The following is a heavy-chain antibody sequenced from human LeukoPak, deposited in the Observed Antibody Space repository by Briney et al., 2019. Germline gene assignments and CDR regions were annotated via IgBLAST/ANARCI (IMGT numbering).Heavy chain of an antibody. V-gene: IGHV3-64D*06. J-gene: IGHJ4*02. CDR1: GFTFSSYA. CDR3: VKDGYSYGTGYFDY. CDR2: ISSNGGRT. Sequence: GGSLRLSCSASGFTFSSYAMHWVRQAPGKGLECVSVISSNGGRTYYADSVKGRFTISRDNSKNTLYLQMSSLRAEDTAVYYCVKDGYSYGTGYFDYWGQGTLVTVSS. D-gene: IGHD5-18*01.